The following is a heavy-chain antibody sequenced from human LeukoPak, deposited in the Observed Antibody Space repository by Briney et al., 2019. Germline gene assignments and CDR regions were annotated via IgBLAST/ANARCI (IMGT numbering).Heavy chain of an antibody. CDR3: FGTPKDILTGYYRIGAFDI. J-gene: IGHJ3*02. V-gene: IGHV3-48*01. D-gene: IGHD3-9*01. Sequence: PGGSLRLSCAASGFTLSSYTMNWVRQAPGKGLEWVSYISSSSSTKKYVDSVKGRFTISRDNAKNSLYLQMNSLRAEDTAVYYCFGTPKDILTGYYRIGAFDIWGQGTMVTVSS. CDR1: GFTLSSYT. CDR2: ISSSSSTK.